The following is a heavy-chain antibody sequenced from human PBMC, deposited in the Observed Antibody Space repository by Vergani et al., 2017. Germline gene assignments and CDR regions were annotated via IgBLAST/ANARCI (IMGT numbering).Heavy chain of an antibody. CDR2: IYYSGST. J-gene: IGHJ3*02. CDR1: GGSISSYY. D-gene: IGHD3-9*01. Sequence: QVQLQESGPGLVKPSETLSLTCTVSGGSISSYYWSWIRQPPGKGLEWIGYIYYSGSTNYNPSLKSRVTISVDTSKNQFSLKLSSVTAADMAVYYCARLNYDILTGYYNVMELRSAFDIWGQGTMVTVSS. CDR3: ARLNYDILTGYYNVMELRSAFDI. V-gene: IGHV4-59*01.